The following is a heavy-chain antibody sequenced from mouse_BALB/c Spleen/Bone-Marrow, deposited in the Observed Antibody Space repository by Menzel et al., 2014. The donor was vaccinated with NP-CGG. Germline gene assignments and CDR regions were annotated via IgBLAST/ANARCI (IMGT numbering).Heavy chain of an antibody. CDR2: IDPYSGGT. D-gene: IGHD2-14*01. CDR3: SRGVLAYFDY. CDR1: GYAFTNYN. Sequence: EVQLQQSGPELVKPGASVKVSCKASGYAFTNYNMNWVKQSHGKSLEWIGYIDPYSGGTNYNQKFRGKATLTVDKSSSTAYMHLNSLTSEDPAVYYCSRGVLAYFDYWRQGTTLTVSS. J-gene: IGHJ2*01. V-gene: IGHV1S135*01.